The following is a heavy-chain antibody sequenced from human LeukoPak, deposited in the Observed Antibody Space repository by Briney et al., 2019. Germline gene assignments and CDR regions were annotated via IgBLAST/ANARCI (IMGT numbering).Heavy chain of an antibody. V-gene: IGHV1-2*02. CDR2: INPNSGDT. CDR3: ARDAWLVGTTNLYYFDY. CDR1: EYTFTDYY. D-gene: IGHD1-26*01. J-gene: IGHJ4*02. Sequence: ASVKVSCKACEYTFTDYYMHWVRQAPGQGLEWMGWINPNSGDTNYAQKFQGRVTMTRDPSISTAYMALTRLRSDDTAVYYCARDAWLVGTTNLYYFDYWGQGTLVTISS.